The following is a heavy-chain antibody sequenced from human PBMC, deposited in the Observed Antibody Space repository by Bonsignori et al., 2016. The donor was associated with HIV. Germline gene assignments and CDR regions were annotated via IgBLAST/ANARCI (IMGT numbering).Heavy chain of an antibody. CDR3: ARDARRIVESYTGAFDI. J-gene: IGHJ3*02. V-gene: IGHV1-46*01. Sequence: WVRQAPGQGLEWMASIPPWVLGSTTYAQNFQGRVTMTRDTSTNTVYMELSSLRSEDTAVYYCARDARRIVESYTGAFDIWGQGTMVTVSS. D-gene: IGHD3-22*01. CDR2: PPWVLGST.